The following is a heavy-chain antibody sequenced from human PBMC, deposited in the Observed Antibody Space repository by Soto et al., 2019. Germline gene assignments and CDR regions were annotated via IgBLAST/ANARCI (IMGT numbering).Heavy chain of an antibody. D-gene: IGHD1-26*01. J-gene: IGHJ1*01. Sequence: GGSLRLSCAASGFTFSSYAMSWVRQAPGKGLEWVSAISGSGGSTYYADSVKGRFTISRDNSKNTLYLQMNSLRAEDTAVYYCAKDLVGATIIPYFQHWGQGTLVTVSS. V-gene: IGHV3-23*01. CDR2: ISGSGGST. CDR3: AKDLVGATIIPYFQH. CDR1: GFTFSSYA.